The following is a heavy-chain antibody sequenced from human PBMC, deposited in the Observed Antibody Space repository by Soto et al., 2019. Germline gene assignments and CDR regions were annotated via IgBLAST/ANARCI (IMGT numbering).Heavy chain of an antibody. V-gene: IGHV3-11*01. CDR2: ISSSAGSTI. Sequence: GGSLRLSCAASGFIFSDYYMSWIRQAPGKGLEWVSYISSSAGSTIYYADSVKGRFTISRDNAKNSLYLQMNSLRAEDTALYYCAKDIARIWRNGYFDLWGRGTLVTVSS. D-gene: IGHD3-16*02. CDR1: GFIFSDYY. J-gene: IGHJ2*01. CDR3: AKDIARIWRNGYFDL.